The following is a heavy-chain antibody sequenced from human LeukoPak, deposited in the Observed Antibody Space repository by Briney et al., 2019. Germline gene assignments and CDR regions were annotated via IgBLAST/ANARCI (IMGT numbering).Heavy chain of an antibody. CDR3: ARRPPSMVVDY. D-gene: IGHD2-2*01. V-gene: IGHV4-4*02. CDR2: IYHSGSA. Sequence: SETLSLTCTFSGGSICSSSWWNWVRQPPGKGLEWIGEIYHSGSATYSPSLRSRVTMSVDKSKNQFSLNLTSVTAADTAVYYCARRPPSMVVDYWSPGTLVTVSS. CDR1: GGSICSSSW. J-gene: IGHJ4*02.